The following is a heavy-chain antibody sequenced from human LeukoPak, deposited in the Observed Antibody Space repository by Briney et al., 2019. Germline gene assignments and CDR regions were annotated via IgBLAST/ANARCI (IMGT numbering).Heavy chain of an antibody. CDR3: ARDLGNYFHF. CDR1: GYSFTSYG. CDR2: ISAHNGNT. Sequence: GASVKVSCKSSGYSFTSYGISWVRQAPGQGLEWMGWISAHNGNTKYAQEGQGRVTMTTDTSTSTAYMEMRSLRSDDTAVYYCARDLGNYFHFWGQGTLVTVSS. J-gene: IGHJ4*02. V-gene: IGHV1-18*01. D-gene: IGHD3-10*01.